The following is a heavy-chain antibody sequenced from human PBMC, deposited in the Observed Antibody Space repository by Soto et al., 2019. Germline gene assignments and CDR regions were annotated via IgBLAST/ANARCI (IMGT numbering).Heavy chain of an antibody. Sequence: ASVKVSCTAPADTFTSYYIHWVRQAPGHGLEWMGIINPNGGSTRFAQTFQGRITMTTDTSTSTVYMELSSLRSEDTAVYYCARTYYYDSSGYNDAFDIWGQGTMVTVSS. J-gene: IGHJ3*02. CDR2: INPNGGST. V-gene: IGHV1-46*01. CDR3: ARTYYYDSSGYNDAFDI. CDR1: ADTFTSYY. D-gene: IGHD3-22*01.